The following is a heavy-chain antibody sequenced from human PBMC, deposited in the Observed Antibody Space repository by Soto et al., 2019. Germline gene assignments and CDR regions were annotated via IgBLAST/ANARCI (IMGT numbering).Heavy chain of an antibody. CDR1: GFIFRSYA. CDR3: AREYGIGGAAFDF. Sequence: GGSLRLSCAASGFIFRSYAMHWVRQAPGKGLEWVAVISYDGSNKYYADSVKGRFTISRDNSKNTLYLQMNSLRDEDTAVYYCAREYGIGGAAFDFWGQGTMVTVSS. D-gene: IGHD2-15*01. CDR2: ISYDGSNK. J-gene: IGHJ3*01. V-gene: IGHV3-30-3*01.